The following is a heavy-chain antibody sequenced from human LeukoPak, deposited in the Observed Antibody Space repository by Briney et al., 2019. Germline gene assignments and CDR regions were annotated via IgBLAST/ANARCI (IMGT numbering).Heavy chain of an antibody. Sequence: PSETLSLTCAVYGGSFSGYYWSWIRQPPGKGLEWIGEINHSGSTNYNPSLKSRVTISVDTSKNQFSLKLSSVTAADKAVYYCARALPRSSYGFSPYYCYYYMDVWGKGTTVTVSS. D-gene: IGHD4-17*01. CDR3: ARALPRSSYGFSPYYCYYYMDV. J-gene: IGHJ6*03. CDR1: GGSFSGYY. V-gene: IGHV4-34*01. CDR2: INHSGST.